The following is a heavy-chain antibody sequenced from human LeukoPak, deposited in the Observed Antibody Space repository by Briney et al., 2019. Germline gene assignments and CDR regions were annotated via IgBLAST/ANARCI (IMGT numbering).Heavy chain of an antibody. D-gene: IGHD6-19*01. V-gene: IGHV3-7*01. Sequence: GGSLRLSCAASGFTFSSYSMNWVRQAPGKGLEWVANIQQDGSEKYYVDSVKGRFTISRDNAKKSLFLQMNSLRGDDTAVYYCAYGGWSYKYWGQGSLVTVSS. J-gene: IGHJ4*02. CDR1: GFTFSSYS. CDR2: IQQDGSEK. CDR3: AYGGWSYKY.